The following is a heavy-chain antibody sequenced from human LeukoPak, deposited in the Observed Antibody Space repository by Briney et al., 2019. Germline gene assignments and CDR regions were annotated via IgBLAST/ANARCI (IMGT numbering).Heavy chain of an antibody. CDR1: GYTFTSYD. V-gene: IGHV1-8*03. CDR3: ASLGIGDGYNYGETFDY. Sequence: ASVKVSCKASGYTFTSYDINWVRQATGQGLEWMGWMNPNSGNTGYAQKFQGRVTITRNTSISTAYMELSSLRSEDTAVYYCASLGIGDGYNYGETFDYWGQGTLVTVSS. J-gene: IGHJ4*02. CDR2: MNPNSGNT. D-gene: IGHD5-24*01.